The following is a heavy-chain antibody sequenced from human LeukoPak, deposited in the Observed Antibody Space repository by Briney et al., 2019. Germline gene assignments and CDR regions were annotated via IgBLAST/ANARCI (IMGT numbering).Heavy chain of an antibody. Sequence: PSETLSLTCTVSGGSISSYYWNWIRQPPGKGLEWIGYFYHSGGTNYSPSLEGRVSMSVDTSKNQLFLKLTSVTAADTAMYYCAGGYSSGWYGGRNWFDPWGQGTLVTVSA. CDR1: GGSISSYY. V-gene: IGHV4-59*01. CDR2: FYHSGGT. D-gene: IGHD6-19*01. CDR3: AGGYSSGWYGGRNWFDP. J-gene: IGHJ5*02.